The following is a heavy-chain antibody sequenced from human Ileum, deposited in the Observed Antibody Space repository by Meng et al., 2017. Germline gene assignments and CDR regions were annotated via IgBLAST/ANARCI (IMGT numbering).Heavy chain of an antibody. CDR3: TTYWNVEGKPAVGVY. D-gene: IGHD6-19*01. CDR1: AW. J-gene: IGHJ4*02. Sequence: AWMGWVRHAPRSRQGWVGRITSKTEYDTRDYATAVKGRFIISRDDSKNTLYLQLNSLKTEDTGIYYCTTYWNVEGKPAVGVYWGQGTLVTVSS. CDR2: ITSKTEYDTR. V-gene: IGHV3-15*01.